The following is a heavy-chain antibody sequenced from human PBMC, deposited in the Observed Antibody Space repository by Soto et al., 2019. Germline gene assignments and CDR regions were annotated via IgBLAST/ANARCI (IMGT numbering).Heavy chain of an antibody. CDR1: GGTFSSYA. D-gene: IGHD6-13*01. V-gene: IGHV1-69*06. CDR2: IIPIFGTA. J-gene: IGHJ6*02. Sequence: SVKVSCKASGGTFSSYAISWVRQAPGQGLEWMGGIIPIFGTANYAQKFQGRVTITADKSTSTAYMELSSLRSEDTAVYYCATDEGPGQQLEPNYYYYYGMDVWGQ. CDR3: ATDEGPGQQLEPNYYYYYGMDV.